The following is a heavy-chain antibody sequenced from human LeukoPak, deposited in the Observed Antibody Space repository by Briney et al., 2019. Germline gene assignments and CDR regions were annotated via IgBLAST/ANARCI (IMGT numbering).Heavy chain of an antibody. CDR1: GFTFSNFG. CDR2: ISAGGGT. V-gene: IGHV3-23*01. D-gene: IGHD3-3*01. CDR3: AKAVNFGVVTSDGFHV. J-gene: IGHJ3*01. Sequence: PGGSLRLSCAASGFTFSNFGMSWVRQAPGNGLEWVSAISAGGGTYYADTVKGRFTISRDNSKNTLYLQMSSLRAEDTAVYYCAKAVNFGVVTSDGFHVWGQGTKVTVSS.